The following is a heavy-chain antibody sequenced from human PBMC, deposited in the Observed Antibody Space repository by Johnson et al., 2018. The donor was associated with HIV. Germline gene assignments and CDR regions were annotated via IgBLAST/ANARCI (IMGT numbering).Heavy chain of an antibody. J-gene: IGHJ3*02. Sequence: QVQLVESGGGVVQPGRSLRLSCAASGFTFSNYGMHWVRQAPGKGLEWVVLIWYDGSNKYYADSVKGRFTISRDNSKNTLYLQMNSLRAEDTAVYYCANVRWPDAFDIWGQGTMVTVSS. D-gene: IGHD4-23*01. CDR3: ANVRWPDAFDI. CDR2: IWYDGSNK. V-gene: IGHV3-33*06. CDR1: GFTFSNYG.